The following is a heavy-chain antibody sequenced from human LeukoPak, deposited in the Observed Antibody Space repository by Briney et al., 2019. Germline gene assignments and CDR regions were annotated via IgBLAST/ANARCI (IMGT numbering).Heavy chain of an antibody. CDR2: INPNSGGT. V-gene: IGHV1-2*02. CDR3: ARTSSYYDFWSGYFTSLYYFDY. D-gene: IGHD3-3*01. Sequence: ASVKVSCKASGYTFTGYYMHWVRQAPGQGLEWMGWINPNSGGTNYAQKFQGRVTMTRDTSISTAYMELSRLRSDDTAVYYCARTSSYYDFWSGYFTSLYYFDYWGQGTLVTVSS. J-gene: IGHJ4*02. CDR1: GYTFTGYY.